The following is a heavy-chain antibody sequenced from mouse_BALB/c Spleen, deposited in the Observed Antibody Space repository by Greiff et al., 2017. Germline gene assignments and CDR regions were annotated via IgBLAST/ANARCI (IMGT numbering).Heavy chain of an antibody. CDR1: GFTFSSYA. CDR3: ARAYGNYFDY. Sequence: EVKLVESGGGLVKPGGSLKLSCAASGFTFSSYAMSWVRQTPEKRLEWVASISSGGSTYYPDSVKGRFTLSRDNARNILYLQMSSLRSEDTAMYYCARAYGNYFDYWGQGTTLTVSS. V-gene: IGHV5-6-5*01. D-gene: IGHD2-1*01. CDR2: ISSGGST. J-gene: IGHJ2*01.